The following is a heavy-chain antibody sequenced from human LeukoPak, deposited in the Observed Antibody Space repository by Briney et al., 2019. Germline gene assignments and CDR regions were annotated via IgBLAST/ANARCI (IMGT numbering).Heavy chain of an antibody. CDR1: GYTFTGYY. V-gene: IGHV1-2*02. CDR2: INPNSGGT. CDR3: ARVFMVRGVPFDY. Sequence: ASVKVSCKASGYTFTGYYLHWVRQAPGQGLEWMGWINPNSGGTNYAQKFQGRVTMTRDTSISTAYMELSRLGSDDTAVYYCARVFMVRGVPFDYWGQGTLVTVSS. J-gene: IGHJ4*02. D-gene: IGHD3-10*01.